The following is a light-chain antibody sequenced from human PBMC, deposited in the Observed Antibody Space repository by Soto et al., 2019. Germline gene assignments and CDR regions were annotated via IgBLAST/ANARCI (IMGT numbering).Light chain of an antibody. V-gene: IGKV1-5*01. CDR1: QSISNR. CDR3: QHYGGMWT. J-gene: IGKJ1*01. CDR2: DAS. Sequence: DIQMTQSPSTLSASVGDRVTITCRASQSISNRLAWYQQKPGKAPKVLIYDASSLESGVPSRFSDSGSGTEFLRTISSLQPDDFASYCCQHYGGMWTFGQGTKVEMK.